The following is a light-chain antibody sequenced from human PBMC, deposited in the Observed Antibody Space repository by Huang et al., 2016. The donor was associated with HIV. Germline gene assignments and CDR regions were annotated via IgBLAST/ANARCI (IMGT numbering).Light chain of an antibody. CDR2: GAS. CDR3: QHYGSSTRT. Sequence: EIVLTQSPGTLSLSPGERATLSCRASQSVCSTYLAWYQQKTGQAPRRLIYGASSRATGIPDRFSGSGSGTDFTLTISRLEPEDFAVYYCQHYGSSTRTFGQGTKVEIK. CDR1: QSVCSTY. V-gene: IGKV3-20*01. J-gene: IGKJ1*01.